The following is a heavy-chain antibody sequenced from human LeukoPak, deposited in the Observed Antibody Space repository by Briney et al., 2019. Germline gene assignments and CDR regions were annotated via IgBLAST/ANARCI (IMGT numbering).Heavy chain of an antibody. V-gene: IGHV4-31*03. Sequence: SETLSLTCTLSGGSITSGRYYWTWIRQHPQRGLEWIGYVSYSGSTNYNSSLKSRLTISADTAKNQFYLRLTSVTAADTAVYYCARDPRGDITGTTFDRWGQGTLVTVSS. CDR2: VSYSGST. CDR3: ARDPRGDITGTTFDR. J-gene: IGHJ5*02. CDR1: GGSITSGRYY. D-gene: IGHD1-20*01.